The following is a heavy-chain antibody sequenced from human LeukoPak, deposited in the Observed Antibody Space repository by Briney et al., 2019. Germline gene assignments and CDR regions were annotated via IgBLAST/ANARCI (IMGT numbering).Heavy chain of an antibody. CDR2: ISYSGTT. V-gene: IGHV4-30-4*01. CDR3: TRRMATTGRYYFDY. Sequence: PSETLSLTCTVSGDSISSVNYYWSWIRQPPGKGLEWIGYISYSGTTYYNASLKSRLTISRDTSKNQFSLKLSSVTAADTAMYCCTRRMATTGRYYFDYWGQGTLVTVSS. CDR1: GDSISSVNYY. D-gene: IGHD1-1*01. J-gene: IGHJ4*02.